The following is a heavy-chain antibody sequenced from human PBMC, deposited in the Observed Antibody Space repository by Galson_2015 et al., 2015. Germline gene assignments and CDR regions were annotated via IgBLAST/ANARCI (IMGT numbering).Heavy chain of an antibody. CDR2: ISYDGSNK. V-gene: IGHV3-30*18. D-gene: IGHD3-22*01. CDR1: GFTFSSYG. Sequence: LRLSCAASGFTFSSYGMHWVRQAPGKGLEWVAVISYDGSNKYYADSVKGRFTISRDNSKNTLYLQMNSLRAEDTAVYYCAKGGLDYHDSSGYYYYYYGMDVWGQGTTVTVSS. J-gene: IGHJ6*02. CDR3: AKGGLDYHDSSGYYYYYYGMDV.